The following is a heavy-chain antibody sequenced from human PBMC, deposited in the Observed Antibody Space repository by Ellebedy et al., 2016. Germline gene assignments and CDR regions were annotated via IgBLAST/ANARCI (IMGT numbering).Heavy chain of an antibody. CDR1: GFTFSIYS. Sequence: GESLKISCAASGFTFSIYSMNWVRPAPGKGLEWLSYISGSGTSLYYADSVKGRFTISRDNACYSLSLQMNSLRADDTAVYYCARSYCGGDCYPPDAFDVWGQGTTVTVSS. V-gene: IGHV3-48*04. D-gene: IGHD2-21*02. CDR2: ISGSGTSL. J-gene: IGHJ3*01. CDR3: ARSYCGGDCYPPDAFDV.